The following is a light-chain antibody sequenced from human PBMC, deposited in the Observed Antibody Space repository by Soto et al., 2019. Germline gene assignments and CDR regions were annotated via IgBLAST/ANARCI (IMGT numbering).Light chain of an antibody. CDR3: QVRDSSSDHVI. CDR2: YDS. CDR1: NIGRKS. Sequence: SYVLTQPPSVSVAPGKTARITCGGNNIGRKSVHWYQQKPGQAPVLVIYYDSDRPSGIPERFSGSNSGNTATLTISRVEAGDEADYYCQVRDSSSDHVIFGGGTKLTVL. V-gene: IGLV3-21*01. J-gene: IGLJ2*01.